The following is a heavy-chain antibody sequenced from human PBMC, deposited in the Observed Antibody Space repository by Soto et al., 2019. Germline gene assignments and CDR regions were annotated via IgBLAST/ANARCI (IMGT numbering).Heavy chain of an antibody. CDR1: GFTLSSYW. CDR2: IDSAGIST. D-gene: IGHD2-2*02. V-gene: IGHV3-74*01. Sequence: EVQLVESGGGLVQPGGSLRLSCAASGFTLSSYWIHWVRQAPGKGLVWVSRIDSAGISTSYADSVKGRFTISRDNAKNTLYLQMNSRRAEDTAVYYCARQLPTAIRGGHYYSYGMDVWGQGTTVTVSS. CDR3: ARQLPTAIRGGHYYSYGMDV. J-gene: IGHJ6*02.